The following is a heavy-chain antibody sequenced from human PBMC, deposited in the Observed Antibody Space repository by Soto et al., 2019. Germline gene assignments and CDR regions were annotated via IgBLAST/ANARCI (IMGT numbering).Heavy chain of an antibody. V-gene: IGHV6-1*01. D-gene: IGHD2-15*01. J-gene: IGHJ6*02. CDR2: TYYSSRWYS. CDR3: ARSEEDSDYYYYGLDV. Sequence: SQTLSLTCVISGDSVSSSSVAWNWVRPSPSRGLEWLGRTYYSSRWYSDFAVSVRGRIVINADTSKNQFSLQLNSVTPEDTAVYFCARSEEDSDYYYYGLDVWGQGTTVTVSS. CDR1: GDSVSSSSVA.